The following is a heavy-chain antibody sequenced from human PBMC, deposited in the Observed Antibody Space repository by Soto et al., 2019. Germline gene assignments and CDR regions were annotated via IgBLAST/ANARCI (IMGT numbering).Heavy chain of an antibody. CDR3: ARGRTTVVNRFAP. D-gene: IGHD4-17*01. J-gene: IGHJ5*02. CDR1: GGSISSGGYY. V-gene: IGHV4-31*03. CDR2: IYYSGST. Sequence: PSETLSLTCTVSGGSISSGGYYWSWIRQHPGKGLEWIGYIYYSGSTYYNPSLKSRVTISVDTSKNQFSLKLSSVTAADTAVYYCARGRTTVVNRFAPWGQGTLVTVSS.